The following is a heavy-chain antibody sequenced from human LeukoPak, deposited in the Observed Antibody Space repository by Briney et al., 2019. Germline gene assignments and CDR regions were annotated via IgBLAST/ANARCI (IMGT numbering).Heavy chain of an antibody. D-gene: IGHD3-10*01. Sequence: SETLSLTCTVSGGSISSYYWSWIRQPPGKGLEWIGYIYYSGSTNYNPSLKSRVTISVDTSKNQFSQKLSSVTAADTAVYYCARDRNYYHRWGQGTLVTVSS. CDR2: IYYSGST. CDR3: ARDRNYYHR. V-gene: IGHV4-59*01. J-gene: IGHJ4*02. CDR1: GGSISSYY.